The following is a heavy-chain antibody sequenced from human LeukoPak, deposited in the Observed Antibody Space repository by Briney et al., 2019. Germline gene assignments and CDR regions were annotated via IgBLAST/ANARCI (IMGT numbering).Heavy chain of an antibody. CDR3: ARGKSGYSGYDFGVGY. V-gene: IGHV4-59*08. CDR2: IYYSGST. Sequence: SETLSLTCTVSGGSISSYYWSWIRQPPGKGLEWIGYIYYSGSTNYNPSLKSRVTISVDMSKNQFSLKLSSVTAADTAVYYCARGKSGYSGYDFGVGYWGQGTLVTVSS. D-gene: IGHD5-12*01. CDR1: GGSISSYY. J-gene: IGHJ4*02.